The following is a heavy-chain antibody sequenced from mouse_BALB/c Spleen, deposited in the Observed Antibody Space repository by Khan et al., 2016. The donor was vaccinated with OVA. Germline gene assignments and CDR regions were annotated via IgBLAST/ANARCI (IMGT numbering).Heavy chain of an antibody. CDR3: AREGYRYCGAWFAY. CDR1: GYSFTGYT. V-gene: IGHV1-26*01. CDR2: INPYNGGT. J-gene: IGHJ3*01. D-gene: IGHD2-14*01. Sequence: VQLQQSGPELVKPGASMKISCKASGYSFTGYTMNWVKQSHGKNLEWIGLINPYNGGTSYNQKFKGKATLTVDKSSSTAYMELINLTSEDSAVYYCAREGYRYCGAWFAYWGQGTLVTVSA.